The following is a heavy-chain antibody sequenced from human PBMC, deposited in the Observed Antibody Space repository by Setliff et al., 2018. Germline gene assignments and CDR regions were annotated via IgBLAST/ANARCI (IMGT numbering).Heavy chain of an antibody. Sequence: SETLSLTCAVYGGSFSGYYWSWIRQPPGKGLEWIGEINHSGSTNYNPSLKSRVTISVDKSKTQFSLKLSSVTAADTAVYYCARGKVLYDYVWGSYRYEDYYYGMDVWGQGTTVTVSS. J-gene: IGHJ6*02. D-gene: IGHD3-16*02. CDR3: ARGKVLYDYVWGSYRYEDYYYGMDV. CDR2: INHSGST. CDR1: GGSFSGYY. V-gene: IGHV4-34*01.